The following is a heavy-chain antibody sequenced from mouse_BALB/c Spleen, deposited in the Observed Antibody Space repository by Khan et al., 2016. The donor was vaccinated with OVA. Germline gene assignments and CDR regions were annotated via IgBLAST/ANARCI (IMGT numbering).Heavy chain of an antibody. D-gene: IGHD3-1*01. CDR2: IYPDSGGS. V-gene: IGHV1S29*02. J-gene: IGHJ3*01. CDR3: VRSGYGSFAY. Sequence: VQLKQSGSELVKPGASVKISCKASGYTFTDYNMDWVKQSHGKSLEWVGYIYPDSGGSGYNQKFRTKATLTVDKSSSTAYMDLRSLTSDDSAVYFGVRSGYGSFAYWGQGTLVTVSA. CDR1: GYTFTDYN.